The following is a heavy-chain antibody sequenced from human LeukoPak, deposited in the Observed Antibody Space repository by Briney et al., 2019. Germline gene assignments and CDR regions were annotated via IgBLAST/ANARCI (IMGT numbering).Heavy chain of an antibody. J-gene: IGHJ1*01. CDR2: ISYDGSNK. V-gene: IGHV3-30*18. CDR3: AKENYGDSTGGRFQH. CDR1: GFTFSSYG. Sequence: GGSLRLSCAASGFTFSSYGMHWVRQAPGKGLEWVSFISYDGSNKCYADSVKGRFTISRDNSKNTLYLQMNSLRAEDTAVYYCAKENYGDSTGGRFQHWGQGTLVTVSS. D-gene: IGHD4-17*01.